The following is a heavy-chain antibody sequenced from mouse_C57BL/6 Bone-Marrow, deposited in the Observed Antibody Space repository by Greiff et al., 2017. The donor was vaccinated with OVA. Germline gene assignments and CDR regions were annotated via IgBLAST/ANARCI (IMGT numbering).Heavy chain of an antibody. CDR1: GYTFTSYW. D-gene: IGHD1-1*01. CDR2: IHPSDCDT. V-gene: IGHV1-74*01. J-gene: IGHJ2*01. Sequence: VQLQQSGAELVKPGASVKVSCKASGYTFTSYWMHWVKQRPGQGLEWIGRIHPSDCDTNYNQKFKGKATMTVDKSSSTAYLQLSSLTSEDSAVYDCAIAGYYGTLDYWGKGTTRTVSS. CDR3: AIAGYYGTLDY.